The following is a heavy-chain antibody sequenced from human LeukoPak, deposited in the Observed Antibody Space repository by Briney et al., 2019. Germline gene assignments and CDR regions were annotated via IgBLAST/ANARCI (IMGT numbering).Heavy chain of an antibody. CDR3: ATSPLWGYAFDI. CDR1: GFTVSSNY. D-gene: IGHD2/OR15-2a*01. CDR2: IYSGGST. J-gene: IGHJ3*02. V-gene: IGHV3-53*01. Sequence: PGGSLRLSCAASGFTVSSNYMSWVRQAPGKGLEWVSVIYSGGSTYYADSVQGRFTISRDNSKNTLFLQMNSLRAEDTAVYYCATSPLWGYAFDIWGQGTMVTVSS.